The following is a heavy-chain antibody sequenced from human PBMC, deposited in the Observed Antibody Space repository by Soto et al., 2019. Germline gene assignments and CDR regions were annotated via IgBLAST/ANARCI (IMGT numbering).Heavy chain of an antibody. V-gene: IGHV4-30-2*01. J-gene: IGHJ4*02. D-gene: IGHD1-26*01. Sequence: SETLSLTCAVSGYSISSGGYSWTWIRQPPGKGLEWIGHIYQSGSTLYNPSLESRVTISVDKSKNQFSLELSSVTAADTAVYYCARDTRDGYYFDYWGQGTPVTVSS. CDR1: GYSISSGGYS. CDR3: ARDTRDGYYFDY. CDR2: IYQSGST.